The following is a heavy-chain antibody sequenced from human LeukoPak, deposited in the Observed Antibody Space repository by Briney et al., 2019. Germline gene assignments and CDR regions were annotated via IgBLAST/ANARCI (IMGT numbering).Heavy chain of an antibody. CDR3: ARRASSNWYNERGAFDV. D-gene: IGHD6-13*01. J-gene: IGHJ3*01. Sequence: SETLSLTCTVSGGSISSYFWSWIRQPPGKGLEWSGYISYSGSTNYNPSLKSRVTISVDTSKNQFSMKLRSVTAADTAVYYCARRASSNWYNERGAFDVWGQGTMVTVSS. V-gene: IGHV4-59*01. CDR1: GGSISSYF. CDR2: ISYSGST.